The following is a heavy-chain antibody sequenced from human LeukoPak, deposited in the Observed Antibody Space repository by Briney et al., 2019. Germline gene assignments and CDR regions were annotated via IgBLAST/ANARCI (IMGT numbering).Heavy chain of an antibody. CDR3: ARGWSSGWYRGRYFDY. D-gene: IGHD6-19*01. CDR2: IYYSGST. CDR1: GGAIGSYY. V-gene: IGHV4-59*12. Sequence: SETLSLTCTVSGGAIGSYYWSWIRQPPGKGLEWIGYIYYSGSTNYNPSLKSRVTISVDTSKNQFSLKLSSVTAADTAVYYCARGWSSGWYRGRYFDYWGQGTLVTVSS. J-gene: IGHJ4*02.